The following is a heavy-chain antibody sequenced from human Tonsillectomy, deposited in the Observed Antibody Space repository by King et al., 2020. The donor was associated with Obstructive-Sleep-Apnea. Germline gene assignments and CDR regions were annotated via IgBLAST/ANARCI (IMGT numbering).Heavy chain of an antibody. CDR2: ISSSSGTI. Sequence: VQLVESGGALVQPGGSLRLSCAASGFTFSSYSMNWVRQAPGKGLEWVSYISSSSGTIYYADSVKGRFTISRDNAKNSLYLQMNSLRAEDTAVYYCARVLGLDYWRHGTLVTVSS. CDR3: ARVLGLDY. J-gene: IGHJ4*01. CDR1: GFTFSSYS. V-gene: IGHV3-48*04. D-gene: IGHD3-3*02.